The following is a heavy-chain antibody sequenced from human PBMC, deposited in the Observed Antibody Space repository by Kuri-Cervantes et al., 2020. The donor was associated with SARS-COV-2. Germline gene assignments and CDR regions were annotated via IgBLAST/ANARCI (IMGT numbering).Heavy chain of an antibody. D-gene: IGHD6-13*01. J-gene: IGHJ4*02. CDR3: ARDGIAAAGTTPLDY. CDR2: IGTAGDT. CDR1: GLTFSNFD. Sequence: GESLKISCAASGLTFSNFDMHWVRQASGRGLEWVSGIGTAGDTYYPASVKGRFTISRDNAKNSLYLQMNSLRAEDTAVYYCARDGIAAAGTTPLDYWGQGTLVTVSS. V-gene: IGHV3-13*01.